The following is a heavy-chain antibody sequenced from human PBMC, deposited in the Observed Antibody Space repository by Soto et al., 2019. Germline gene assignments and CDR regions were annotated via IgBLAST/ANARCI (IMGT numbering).Heavy chain of an antibody. V-gene: IGHV4-59*01. CDR2: IYYSGST. J-gene: IGHJ6*02. CDR1: GGSISSYY. D-gene: IGHD5-18*01. Sequence: SETLSLTCTVSGGSISSYYWSWIRQPPGKGLEWIGYIYYSGSTNYNPSLKSRVTISVDTTKNQFSLKLSSLTAADTAVYYCASLYVDTAMVTPYYYYYGMDVWGQGTTVTVSS. CDR3: ASLYVDTAMVTPYYYYYGMDV.